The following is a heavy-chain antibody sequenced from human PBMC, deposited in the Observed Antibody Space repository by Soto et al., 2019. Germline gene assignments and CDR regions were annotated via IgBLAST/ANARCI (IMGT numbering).Heavy chain of an antibody. D-gene: IGHD1-26*01. J-gene: IGHJ4*02. CDR3: ARHSGSLLYFDY. V-gene: IGHV4-59*01. Sequence: PSETLSLTCTVSGDSFTSYYWSWIRQPPGKGLEWIGYFYYSGTTNYNPSLKSRVTISVDTSKHHFSLKLTSVTAADTAMYYCARHSGSLLYFDYWGQGTLVTVSS. CDR2: FYYSGTT. CDR1: GDSFTSYY.